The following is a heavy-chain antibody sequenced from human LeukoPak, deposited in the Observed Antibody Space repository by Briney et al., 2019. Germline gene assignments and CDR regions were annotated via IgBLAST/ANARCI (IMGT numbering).Heavy chain of an antibody. J-gene: IGHJ5*02. Sequence: PGGSLRLSCAASGFTFRTSWMQWVRQAPGKGLLWVSFINRDGSSTSYVDSVKGRFTISRDNAKNTLYLQMNRLRDEDTAVYYCATDREYSQEPWGQGTLVTVSS. CDR3: ATDREYSQEP. CDR1: GFTFRTSW. D-gene: IGHD5-12*01. V-gene: IGHV3-74*01. CDR2: INRDGSST.